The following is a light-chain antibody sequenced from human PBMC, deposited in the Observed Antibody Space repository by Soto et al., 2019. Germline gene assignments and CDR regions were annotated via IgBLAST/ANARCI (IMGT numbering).Light chain of an antibody. V-gene: IGKV1-5*03. CDR2: KAS. Sequence: DIQMTQSPSTLSASVGDRVTITCRASQNINSWLAWYQRKPGSAPNLLIYKASTLESGVPSRFSGSGSGTEFTLTINSLQPDDFATYYCQQYGRYSTFGQGTKVEIE. CDR3: QQYGRYST. J-gene: IGKJ1*01. CDR1: QNINSW.